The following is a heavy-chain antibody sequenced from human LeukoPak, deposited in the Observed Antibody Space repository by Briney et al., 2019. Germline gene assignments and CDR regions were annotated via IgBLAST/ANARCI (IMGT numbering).Heavy chain of an antibody. CDR1: GGSISSSNW. J-gene: IGHJ4*02. D-gene: IGHD2-2*01. V-gene: IGHV4-4*02. CDR3: ARRMARNRYCSSTSCYAGISGGYYFDY. Sequence: SGTLSLTCAVSGGSISSSNWWSWVRQPPGKGLEWIGEIYHSGSTNYNPSLKSRVTISVDKSKNQFSLKLSSVTAADTAVYYCARRMARNRYCSSTSCYAGISGGYYFDYWGQGTLVTVSS. CDR2: IYHSGST.